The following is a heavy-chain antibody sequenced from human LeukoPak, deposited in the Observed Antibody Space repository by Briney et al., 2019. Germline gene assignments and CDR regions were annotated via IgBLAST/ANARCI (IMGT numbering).Heavy chain of an antibody. D-gene: IGHD1-26*01. J-gene: IGHJ4*02. CDR2: ISYDGSNK. CDR1: GFTFSSYA. CDR3: ARDLMVDSGSYYLDY. Sequence: GRSLRLSCAASGFTFSSYAMHWVRQAPGRGLEGVAVISYDGSNKYYADSLKGRFTISRDNSKNTLYLQMNSLRAEDTAVYYCARDLMVDSGSYYLDYWGQGTLVTVSS. V-gene: IGHV3-30*01.